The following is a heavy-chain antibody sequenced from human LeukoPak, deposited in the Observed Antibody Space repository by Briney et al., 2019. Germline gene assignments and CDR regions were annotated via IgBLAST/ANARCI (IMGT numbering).Heavy chain of an antibody. D-gene: IGHD5-24*01. V-gene: IGHV4-39*01. Sequence: SETLSLTCTASGVSISSSGYYWGWIRQPPGKGLEWIASINYSGTTYYNPSLKSRVTKSEDRSKNQFSLKLSSVTAADTAVYYCARLRDGRWLLEYWGQGTLVTVSS. CDR1: GVSISSSGYY. CDR3: ARLRDGRWLLEY. J-gene: IGHJ4*02. CDR2: INYSGTT.